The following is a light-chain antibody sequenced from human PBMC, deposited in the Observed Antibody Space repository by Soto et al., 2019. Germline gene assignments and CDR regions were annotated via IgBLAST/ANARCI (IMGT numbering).Light chain of an antibody. CDR1: SNDIGTYEY. V-gene: IGLV2-14*01. Sequence: QSALTQPASVSGSPGQSITISCTGSSNDIGTYEYVSWHQHHPGRAPKLIIFGVNDRPSGISDRFSGSKSGNTASLTIFGLQLEDEAVYYCMQGTHWPPLTFGGGTKL. J-gene: IGLJ2*01. CDR2: GVN. CDR3: MQGTHWPPLT.